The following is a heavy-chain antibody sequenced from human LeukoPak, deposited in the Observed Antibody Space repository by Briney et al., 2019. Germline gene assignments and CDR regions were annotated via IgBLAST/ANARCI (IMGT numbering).Heavy chain of an antibody. D-gene: IGHD3-3*01. CDR3: AKDYDFWSGYWSGFDY. CDR2: IDTSGGST. CDR1: GFTFSSYA. J-gene: IGHJ4*02. Sequence: PGGSLRLSCAASGFTFSSYAMIWVRQAPGKGLEWVSGIDTSGGSTYYAASVKGRFTISRDNSKSTLYLQMNSLRAKDTAVYYCAKDYDFWSGYWSGFDYWGQGTLVTVSS. V-gene: IGHV3-23*01.